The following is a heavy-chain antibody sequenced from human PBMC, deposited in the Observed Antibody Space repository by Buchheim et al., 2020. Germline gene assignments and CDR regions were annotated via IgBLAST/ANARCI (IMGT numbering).Heavy chain of an antibody. CDR3: ARDPVLRGYYYYYGMDV. CDR2: INPNSGGT. J-gene: IGHJ6*02. V-gene: IGHV1-2*06. Sequence: QVQLVQSGAEVKKPGASVKVSCKASGYTFTGYYMHWVRQAPGQGLEWMGRINPNSGGTNYAQKFQGRVTMTRDKSISTAYMELSRLRSDDTAVYYCARDPVLRGYYYYYGMDVWGQGTT. D-gene: IGHD4-23*01. CDR1: GYTFTGYY.